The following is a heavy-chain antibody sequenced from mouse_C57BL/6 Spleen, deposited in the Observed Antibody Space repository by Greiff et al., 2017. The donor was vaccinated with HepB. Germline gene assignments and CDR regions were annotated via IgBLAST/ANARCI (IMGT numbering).Heavy chain of an antibody. D-gene: IGHD2-4*01. CDR3: TYYDYDGYAMDY. CDR1: GYSITSGYY. CDR2: ISYDGSN. J-gene: IGHJ4*01. V-gene: IGHV3-6*01. Sequence: EVQLQESGPGLVKPSQSLSLTCSVTGYSITSGYYWNWIRQFPGNKLEWMGYISYDGSNNYNPSLKNRISITRDTSKNQFFLTLNSVTTEDTATYYCTYYDYDGYAMDYWGQGTSVTVSS.